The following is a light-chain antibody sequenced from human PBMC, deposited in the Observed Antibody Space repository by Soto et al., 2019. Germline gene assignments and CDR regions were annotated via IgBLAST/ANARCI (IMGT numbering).Light chain of an antibody. CDR2: GAS. CDR1: ESVSSN. V-gene: IGKV3-15*01. CDR3: QQYNSWPPYT. Sequence: VMTQSPDTLSVSPGERATVSCRASESVSSNLAWYQQKAGQAPRLLIYGASTRATGIPARFSGSASGTEFTLTISTLQSEDVAIYYCQQYNSWPPYTFGQGTKVDI. J-gene: IGKJ2*01.